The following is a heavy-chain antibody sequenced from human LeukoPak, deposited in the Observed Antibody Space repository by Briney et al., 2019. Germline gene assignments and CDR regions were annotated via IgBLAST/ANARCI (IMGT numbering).Heavy chain of an antibody. J-gene: IGHJ4*02. CDR2: IYYSGST. CDR3: AGFHLDSRGWYPDFDH. CDR1: GDSISSNNYY. D-gene: IGHD6-19*01. Sequence: SETLSLTCTVSGDSISSNNYYWGWIRQSPGKGLDWIGSIYYSGSTYYNPSLNSRVAISISADMSKNQFSLKLSSVTAADTAVYYCAGFHLDSRGWYPDFDHWGRGTLVTVSS. V-gene: IGHV4-39*01.